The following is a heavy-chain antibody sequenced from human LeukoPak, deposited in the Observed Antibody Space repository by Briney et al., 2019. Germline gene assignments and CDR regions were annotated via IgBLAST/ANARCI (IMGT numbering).Heavy chain of an antibody. CDR1: GFTFNRYW. CDR3: ARGKSPKGVYYYGMDV. CDR2: ISTSGSNI. V-gene: IGHV3-48*03. Sequence: GGSLRLSCAASGFTFNRYWMSWVRQAPGKGLEWVSYISTSGSNIYYADSVKGRFTISRDNAKNSLYLQMNSLRAEDTAVYYCARGKSPKGVYYYGMDVWGQGTTVTVSS. J-gene: IGHJ6*02.